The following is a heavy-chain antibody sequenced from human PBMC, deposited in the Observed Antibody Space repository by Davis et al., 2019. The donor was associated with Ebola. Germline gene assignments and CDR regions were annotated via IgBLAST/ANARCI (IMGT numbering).Heavy chain of an antibody. J-gene: IGHJ4*02. CDR1: GGSFNGYF. CDR3: ARAHITMIVVVLFDY. Sequence: SETLSLTCAVYGGSFNGYFWNWIRQSPGKGLEWIGSIHYTGSTYYNPSLKSRVTISVDTSKNQFSLKLSSVTAADTAVYYCARAHITMIVVVLFDYWGQGTLVTVSS. D-gene: IGHD3-22*01. V-gene: IGHV4-34*01. CDR2: IHYTGST.